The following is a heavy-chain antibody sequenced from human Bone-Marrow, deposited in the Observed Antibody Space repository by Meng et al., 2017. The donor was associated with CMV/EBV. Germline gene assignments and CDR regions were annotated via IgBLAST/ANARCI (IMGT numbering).Heavy chain of an antibody. CDR2: IKTKTDGGTT. J-gene: IGHJ4*02. CDR1: GFTFRNAY. CDR3: TTLESI. V-gene: IGHV3-15*07. Sequence: HRLSCAASGFTFRNAYMNWVRQAPGKGLEWVGRIKTKTDGGTTDYAAPAKGRFTISRDDSKNTLYLQMNSLKPDDTAVYYCTTLESIWGQGTLVTVSS. D-gene: IGHD2/OR15-2a*01.